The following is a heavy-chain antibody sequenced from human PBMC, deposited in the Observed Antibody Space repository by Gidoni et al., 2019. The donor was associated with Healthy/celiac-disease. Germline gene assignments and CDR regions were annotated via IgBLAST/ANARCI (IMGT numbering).Heavy chain of an antibody. J-gene: IGHJ4*02. D-gene: IGHD3-22*01. CDR2: ISSSSSYI. CDR3: ASWDYYDSSGYPGY. CDR1: GFTFSSYS. V-gene: IGHV3-21*01. Sequence: EVQLVESGGGLVKPGGSLRLSCAASGFTFSSYSMNWVRQAPGKGLEWVSSISSSSSYIYYADSVKGRFTISRDNAKNSLYLQMNSLRAEDTAVYYCASWDYYDSSGYPGYWGQGTLVTVSS.